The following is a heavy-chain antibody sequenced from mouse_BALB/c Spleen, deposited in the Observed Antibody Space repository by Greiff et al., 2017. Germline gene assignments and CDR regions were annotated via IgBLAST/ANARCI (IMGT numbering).Heavy chain of an antibody. J-gene: IGHJ3*01. CDR2: INPGSGGT. Sequence: VQLQQSGAELVRPGTSVKVSCKASGYAFTNYLIEWVKQRPGQGLEWIGVINPGSGGTNYNEKFKGKATLTADKSSSTAYMQLSSLTSDDSAVYCGARSSLLRGFAYWGQGTLVTVSA. CDR1: GYAFTNYL. D-gene: IGHD1-2*01. V-gene: IGHV1-54*01. CDR3: ARSSLLRGFAY.